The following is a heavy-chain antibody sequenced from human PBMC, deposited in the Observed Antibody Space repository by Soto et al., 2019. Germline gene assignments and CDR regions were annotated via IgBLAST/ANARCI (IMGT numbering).Heavy chain of an antibody. V-gene: IGHV3-23*01. D-gene: IGHD3-10*01. CDR3: AKDYDDRVTMVRGVMRGGFDP. J-gene: IGHJ5*02. CDR1: GFTFSSYA. CDR2: ISGSGGST. Sequence: GGSLRLSCAASGFTFSSYAMSWVRQAPGKGLEWVSAISGSGGSTYYADSVKGRFTISRDNSKNTLYLQMNSLRAEDTALYYCAKDYDDRVTMVRGVMRGGFDPWGQGTLVTVSS.